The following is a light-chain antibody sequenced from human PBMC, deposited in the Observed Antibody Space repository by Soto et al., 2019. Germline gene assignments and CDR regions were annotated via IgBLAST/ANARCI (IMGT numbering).Light chain of an antibody. CDR1: QSVSNY. J-gene: IGKJ5*01. CDR3: QQRSNWPPIT. V-gene: IGKV3-11*01. CDR2: DAS. Sequence: EIVLTQSPAILSLSPGERATLSCRASQSVSNYLAWYQQKPGQVPNLLIYDASSRATGIPARFSGSGSGTDFTLTISSLEPEDFAVYYCQQRSNWPPITFGQGTRLEIK.